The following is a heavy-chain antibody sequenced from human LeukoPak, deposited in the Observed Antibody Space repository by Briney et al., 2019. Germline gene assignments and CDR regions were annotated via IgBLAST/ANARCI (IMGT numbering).Heavy chain of an antibody. J-gene: IGHJ4*02. Sequence: TGGSLRLSCAASGFTFSSYSMNWVRQAPGKGLEWVSSISSSSSYIYYADSVKGRFTISRDNSKNTLYLQMNRLRAEDTAVYYCAKDFAWLRPIDNWGQGTLVTVSS. V-gene: IGHV3-21*01. CDR2: ISSSSSYI. CDR1: GFTFSSYS. D-gene: IGHD5-18*01. CDR3: AKDFAWLRPIDN.